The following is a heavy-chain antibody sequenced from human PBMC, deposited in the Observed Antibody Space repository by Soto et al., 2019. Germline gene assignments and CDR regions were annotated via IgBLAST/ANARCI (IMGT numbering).Heavy chain of an antibody. V-gene: IGHV1-69*13. CDR1: GYTFSTHY. D-gene: IGHD6-13*01. J-gene: IGHJ6*02. CDR2: IIPIFGTA. CDR3: ARAPIAAAVGFLDV. Sequence: SVKVSCKASGYTFSTHYMHWVRQAPGQGLEWMGGIIPIFGTANYAQKFQGRVTITADESTSTAYMELSSLRSEDTAVYYCARAPIAAAVGFLDVWGQGTTVTV.